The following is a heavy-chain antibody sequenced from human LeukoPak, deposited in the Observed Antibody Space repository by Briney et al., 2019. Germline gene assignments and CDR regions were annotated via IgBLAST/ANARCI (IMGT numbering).Heavy chain of an antibody. Sequence: GGSLRLSCAASGFTFSSYAMSWVRQAPGKGLEWVSAISGSGGSTYYADSVKGRFTISRDNSKNTLYLQMNSLRAEDTAVYYCANTYYDYVWGSYRHFDYCGQGTLVTVSS. V-gene: IGHV3-23*01. J-gene: IGHJ4*02. D-gene: IGHD3-16*02. CDR2: ISGSGGST. CDR3: ANTYYDYVWGSYRHFDY. CDR1: GFTFSSYA.